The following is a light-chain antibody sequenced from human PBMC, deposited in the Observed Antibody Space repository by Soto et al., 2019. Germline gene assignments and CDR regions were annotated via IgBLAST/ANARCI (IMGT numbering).Light chain of an antibody. V-gene: IGLV1-40*01. Sequence: QSVLTQPPSVSGAPGQRVTISCTGSSSNIGAGYDVHWYQQLPGTAPNLLIYANNNRPSGVTDRFSGSKSGTSASLAITGLQAEDEADYYCQSHDSSLSGNVVFGGGTKVTVL. CDR3: QSHDSSLSGNVV. J-gene: IGLJ2*01. CDR2: ANN. CDR1: SSNIGAGYD.